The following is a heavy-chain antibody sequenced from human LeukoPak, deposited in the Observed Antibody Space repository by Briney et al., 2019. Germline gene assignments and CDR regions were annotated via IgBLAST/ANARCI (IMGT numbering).Heavy chain of an antibody. Sequence: SETLSLTCAVYGGSFSGFYWSWIRHVPGKGLEWIGEINYTGSTSYNPSLKSRVTISVDTSQNQFFLLLTSVTAADTAVYYCARVAGYLPTRWFDPWGQGTHVTVSS. CDR1: GGSFSGFY. CDR3: ARVAGYLPTRWFDP. J-gene: IGHJ5*02. D-gene: IGHD6-25*01. CDR2: INYTGST. V-gene: IGHV4-34*01.